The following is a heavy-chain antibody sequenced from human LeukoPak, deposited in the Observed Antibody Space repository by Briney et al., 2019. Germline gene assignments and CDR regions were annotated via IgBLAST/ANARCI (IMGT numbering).Heavy chain of an antibody. D-gene: IGHD3-10*01. V-gene: IGHV3-74*03. J-gene: IGHJ4*02. CDR2: VNGDVSIT. Sequence: GGSLRLSCVASGFAFNNYWMHWVRQAPGKGLVWVSRVNGDVSITTYADSVKGRFTISRDNAKNTLYLQMNSLRAEDTAVYFCARDNGVESFDYWGQGTLVTVSS. CDR1: GFAFNNYW. CDR3: ARDNGVESFDY.